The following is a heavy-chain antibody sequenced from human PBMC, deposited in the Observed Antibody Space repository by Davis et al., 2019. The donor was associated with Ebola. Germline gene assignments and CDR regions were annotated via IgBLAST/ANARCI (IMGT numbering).Heavy chain of an antibody. CDR1: GFTVSTSY. CDR2: ISSSGDT. J-gene: IGHJ4*02. V-gene: IGHV3-66*01. D-gene: IGHD4-17*01. CDR3: VRTTYGAPEY. Sequence: PGGSLRLSCAASGFTVSTSYMTWVRQAPGKGLECVSTISSSGDTNYADSVKGRFTMSRDNAKSTLYLQMNSLTAEDTAVYYCVRTTYGAPEYWGQGTLVTVSS.